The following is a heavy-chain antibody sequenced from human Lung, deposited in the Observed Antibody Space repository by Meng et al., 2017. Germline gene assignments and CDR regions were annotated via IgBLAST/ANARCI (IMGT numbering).Heavy chain of an antibody. CDR1: IGSISSYSY. D-gene: IGHD3-9*01. J-gene: IGHJ4*02. CDR3: ARVPLRGLTLTGYYDS. CDR2: IYSSGNA. V-gene: IGHV4-30-4*08. Sequence: VQLQESGPGLVKPSKTLSLTCTVSIGSISSYSYWGWIRQPPGKHLEWIGDIYSSGNAYYNPSLKSRVTITVDTSKNQFSLKVNSVTAADTAVYFCARVPLRGLTLTGYYDSWGQGRLVTVSS.